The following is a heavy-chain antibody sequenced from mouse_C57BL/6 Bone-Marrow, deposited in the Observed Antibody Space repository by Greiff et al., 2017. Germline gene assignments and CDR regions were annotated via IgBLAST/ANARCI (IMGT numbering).Heavy chain of an antibody. CDR2: FYPGSGSI. Sequence: VMLVESGAELVKPGASVKLSCKASGYTFTEYTIHWVKQRSGQGLEWIGWFYPGSGSIKYNEKFKDKATLTADKSSSTVYMELSRLTSEDSAVYFCARHNKRGVLFDYWGQGTTLTVSS. CDR1: GYTFTEYT. J-gene: IGHJ2*01. D-gene: IGHD2-14*01. CDR3: ARHNKRGVLFDY. V-gene: IGHV1-62-2*01.